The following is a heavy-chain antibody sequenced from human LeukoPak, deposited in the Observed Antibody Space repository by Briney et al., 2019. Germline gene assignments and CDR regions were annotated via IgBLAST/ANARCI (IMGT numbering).Heavy chain of an antibody. CDR2: TRKKTNSYTT. CDR1: GFTFSDHY. V-gene: IGHV3-72*01. Sequence: GGSLRLSCAASGFTFSDHYMDWVRQAPGKGLEWVGRTRKKTNSYTTEYAASVKGRFTISRDDSKNSLYLQMNSLKTEDTAVYYCTRVVLVGTTYSYFDYWGQGILVTVSS. CDR3: TRVVLVGTTYSYFDY. J-gene: IGHJ4*02. D-gene: IGHD1-26*01.